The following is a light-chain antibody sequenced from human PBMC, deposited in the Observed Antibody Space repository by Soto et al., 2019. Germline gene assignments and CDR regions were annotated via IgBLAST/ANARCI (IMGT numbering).Light chain of an antibody. J-gene: IGLJ1*01. V-gene: IGLV2-11*01. Sequence: QSALTQPRSVSGSPGQSVTISCTRTSSDVANYKYVSWYQQHPGKAPKLMIYDVNKRPSGVPYRFSGSKSGNTASLTISGLQAEDEADYYCCLYAGTYTRVFGTGTKLTVL. CDR1: SSDVANYKY. CDR2: DVN. CDR3: CLYAGTYTRV.